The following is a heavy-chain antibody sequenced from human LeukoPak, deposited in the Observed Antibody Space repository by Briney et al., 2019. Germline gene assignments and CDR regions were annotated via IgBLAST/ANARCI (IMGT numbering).Heavy chain of an antibody. D-gene: IGHD3-22*01. J-gene: IGHJ4*02. CDR3: ARDTYYYDSSGYPPFDY. V-gene: IGHV4-39*07. CDR2: IYYSGST. CDR1: GGSISSSSYY. Sequence: PSETLSLTCTVSGGSISSSSYYWGWIRQPPGKGLEWIGSIYYSGSTYYNPSLRSRVTISVDTSKNQFSLKLSSVTAADTAVYYCARDTYYYDSSGYPPFDYWGQGTLVTVSS.